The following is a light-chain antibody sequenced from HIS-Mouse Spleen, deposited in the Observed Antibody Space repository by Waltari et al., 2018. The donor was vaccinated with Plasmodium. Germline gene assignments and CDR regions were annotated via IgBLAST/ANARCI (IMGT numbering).Light chain of an antibody. CDR3: QQSYSTPQLT. Sequence: DIQMTQSPSSLSASVGDRVTITCRASQSISSYLNWYQQRPGKAPKILIYAASSMQSGVPSRIIGSGSGTDFTLTISSLQPEDFATYYCQQSYSTPQLTFGGGTKVEIK. V-gene: IGKV1-39*01. J-gene: IGKJ4*01. CDR1: QSISSY. CDR2: AAS.